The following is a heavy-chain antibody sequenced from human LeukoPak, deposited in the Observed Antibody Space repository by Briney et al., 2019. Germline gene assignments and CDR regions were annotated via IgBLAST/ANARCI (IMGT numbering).Heavy chain of an antibody. CDR2: ISSSSSYI. Sequence: GGSLRLSCAAYVFTFSNYSMNWVHHAPWKGLEWVSSISSSSSYIYYADSVKGRFTISRDNAKNSLYLQMNSLRAEDTAVYYCARSNNRDYWGQGTLVTVSS. V-gene: IGHV3-21*01. CDR1: VFTFSNYS. CDR3: ARSNNRDY. D-gene: IGHD1/OR15-1a*01. J-gene: IGHJ4*02.